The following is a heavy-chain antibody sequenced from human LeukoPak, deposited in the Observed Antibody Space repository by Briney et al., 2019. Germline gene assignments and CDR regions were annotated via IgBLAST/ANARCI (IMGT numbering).Heavy chain of an antibody. CDR1: GFTFTAYY. D-gene: IGHD1-20*01. V-gene: IGHV1-2*02. CDR3: AKDATYNWNYYSY. J-gene: IGHJ4*02. Sequence: ASVKVSCKASGFTFTAYYIHWVRQAPGQGLEWMGWINPNSGGTNYAQKFQGRVTMTRGTSVSTAYMELSTLRSDDTAVYYCAKDATYNWNYYSYWGQGTLVTVSS. CDR2: INPNSGGT.